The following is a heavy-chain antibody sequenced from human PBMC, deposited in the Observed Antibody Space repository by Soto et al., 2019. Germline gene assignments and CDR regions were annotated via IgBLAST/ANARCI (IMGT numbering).Heavy chain of an antibody. Sequence: QVQLVQSGAEVKKPGSSVKVSCKASGGTFSSYTINWVRQAPGQGLEWMGMIIPILGIANYAQKFQDRVTIPADQSTSTAYMELSSLRSEDTAVYYCARGRGGRGDYWGQGTLVTVSS. CDR3: ARGRGGRGDY. V-gene: IGHV1-69*02. J-gene: IGHJ4*02. CDR1: GGTFSSYT. D-gene: IGHD2-15*01. CDR2: IIPILGIA.